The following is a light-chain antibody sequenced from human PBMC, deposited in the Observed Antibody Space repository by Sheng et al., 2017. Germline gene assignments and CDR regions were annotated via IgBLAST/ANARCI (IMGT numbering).Light chain of an antibody. CDR3: QQYNNWPPVT. J-gene: IGKJ3*01. Sequence: ETVMTQSPGTLSMSPGERATLSCRASQSVKNNLAWYQQKPGQTPRLLIYGASTRATGIPARFSGSGSGTEFTLTISSLQSEDFAVYYCQQYNNWPPVTFGPGTKVDIK. V-gene: IGKV3-15*01. CDR2: GAS. CDR1: QSVKNN.